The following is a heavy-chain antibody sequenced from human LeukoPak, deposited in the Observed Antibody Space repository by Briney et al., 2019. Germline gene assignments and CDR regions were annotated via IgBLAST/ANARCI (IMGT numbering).Heavy chain of an antibody. CDR1: GYTFTGYY. CDR3: ARDRIKDSSSWYSYYYGMDV. V-gene: IGHV1-2*02. CDR2: INPNSGGT. J-gene: IGHJ6*02. D-gene: IGHD6-13*01. Sequence: ASVKVSCKASGYTFTGYYMHWVRQAPGQGLEWMGWINPNSGGTNYAQKFQGRVTMTRDTSISTAYMELSRLRSDDTAVYYCARDRIKDSSSWYSYYYGMDVWGQGTTVTVSS.